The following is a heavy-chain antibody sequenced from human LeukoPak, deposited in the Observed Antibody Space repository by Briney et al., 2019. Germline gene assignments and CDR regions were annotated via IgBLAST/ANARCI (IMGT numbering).Heavy chain of an antibody. D-gene: IGHD2-15*01. CDR3: ARDRYCSGGSCYGKRWFDP. Sequence: GGSLRLSCAASGFTVSSNYMSWVRQAPGKGLEWVSVIYSGGSTYYADSVKGRFTISRDNSKNTLYLQMNSLRAEDTAVYYCARDRYCSGGSCYGKRWFDPWGQGTLVTVSS. CDR2: IYSGGST. J-gene: IGHJ5*02. CDR1: GFTVSSNY. V-gene: IGHV3-53*01.